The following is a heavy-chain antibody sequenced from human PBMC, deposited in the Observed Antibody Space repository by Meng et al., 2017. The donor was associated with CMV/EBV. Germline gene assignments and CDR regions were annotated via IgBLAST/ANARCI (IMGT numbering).Heavy chain of an antibody. CDR3: ARIAAAGRFDY. V-gene: IGHV2-5*02. D-gene: IGHD6-13*01. CDR1: GFSLSTSGVC. CDR2: IYWDDDK. Sequence: QITLKESGPPLVKPTQTLTLTCPFSGFSLSTSGVCVGWIRQPPGKALEWLALIYWDDDKRYSPSLKSRLTITKDTSKNQVVLTMTNMDPVDTATYYCARIAAAGRFDYWGQGTLVTVSS. J-gene: IGHJ4*02.